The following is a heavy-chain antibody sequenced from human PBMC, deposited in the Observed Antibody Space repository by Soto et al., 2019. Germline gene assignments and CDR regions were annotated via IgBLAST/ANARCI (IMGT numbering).Heavy chain of an antibody. CDR2: IYYSGST. Sequence: SETVSLTCTVSGGSISSSSYYWGWIRQPPGKGLEWIGSIYYSGSTYYNPSLKSRVTIPVDTSKNQFSLKLSSVTAADTAVYYCARHEAPSGWYFDYWGQGTLVTVSS. CDR3: ARHEAPSGWYFDY. D-gene: IGHD6-19*01. J-gene: IGHJ4*02. CDR1: GGSISSSSYY. V-gene: IGHV4-39*01.